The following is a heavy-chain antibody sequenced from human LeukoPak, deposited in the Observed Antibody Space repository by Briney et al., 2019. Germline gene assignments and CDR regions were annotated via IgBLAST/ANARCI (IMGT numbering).Heavy chain of an antibody. J-gene: IGHJ6*02. CDR2: IYHSGST. V-gene: IGHV4-30-2*01. Sequence: PSQTLSLTCTVSGGSIRSGGYSWSWIRQPPGKGLEWIGYIYHSGSTYYNPSLKSRVTISVDRSKNQFSLKLSSVTAAGTAVYYCARDSGDSSGYFDGMDVWGQGTTVTVSS. CDR3: ARDSGDSSGYFDGMDV. D-gene: IGHD3-22*01. CDR1: GGSIRSGGYS.